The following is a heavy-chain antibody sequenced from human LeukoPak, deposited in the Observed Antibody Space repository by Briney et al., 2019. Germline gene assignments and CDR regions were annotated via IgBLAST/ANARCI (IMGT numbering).Heavy chain of an antibody. J-gene: IGHJ4*02. Sequence: GGSLRLSCAASGFTFSDYYMSWIRQAPGKGLEWVLYISSSSSYTNYADSVKGRFTISRDNAKNSLSLQMNSLRAEDTAVYYCARGEQWLVHWGQGTLVTVSS. CDR1: GFTFSDYY. CDR2: ISSSSSYT. CDR3: ARGEQWLVH. V-gene: IGHV3-11*05. D-gene: IGHD6-19*01.